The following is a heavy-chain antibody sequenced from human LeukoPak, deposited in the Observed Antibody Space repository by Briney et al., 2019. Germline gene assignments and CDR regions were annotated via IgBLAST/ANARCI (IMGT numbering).Heavy chain of an antibody. V-gene: IGHV3-30*19. CDR1: GFSFSLYG. CDR2: ISKDGSDK. D-gene: IGHD1-7*01. CDR3: ARDYWWNYDY. Sequence: PGRSLRLSCGASGFSFSLYGMHWVRQAPGKGLERVAVISKDGSDKYYPGSVRGRFTISRDNSKNTIYLQMDSLGAEDTAIYYCARDYWWNYDYWGQGTLVTVSS. J-gene: IGHJ4*02.